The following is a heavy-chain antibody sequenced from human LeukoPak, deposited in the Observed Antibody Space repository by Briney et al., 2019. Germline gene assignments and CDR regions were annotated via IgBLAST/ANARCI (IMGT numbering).Heavy chain of an antibody. CDR1: GIAFGTCA. V-gene: IGHV3-23*01. J-gene: IGHJ4*02. CDR3: AKAPGYGSENPFDL. CDR2: ISGTAVTI. D-gene: IGHD3-10*01. Sequence: GGSLRLSCVASGIAFGTCAMSWVRQAPGKELEWVAAISGTAVTIDYADSVKGRFTISRDNSKNTLYLQMRSLRVEDTAVYYCAKAPGYGSENPFDLWGQGTLLTVSS.